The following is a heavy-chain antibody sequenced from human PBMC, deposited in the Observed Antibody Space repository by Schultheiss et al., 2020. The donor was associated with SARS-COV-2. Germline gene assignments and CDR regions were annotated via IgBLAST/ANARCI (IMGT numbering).Heavy chain of an antibody. J-gene: IGHJ6*02. Sequence: SGPTLVKPTQTLTLTCTVSGFSLSNARMGVSWIRQPPGKALEWLALIYWNDDKRYSPSLKSRLTITKDTSKNQVVLTMTNMDPVDTATYYCARIPGFSSGDPGGMDVWGQGTTVTVSS. D-gene: IGHD6-25*01. CDR3: ARIPGFSSGDPGGMDV. V-gene: IGHV2-5*01. CDR1: GFSLSNARMG. CDR2: IYWNDDK.